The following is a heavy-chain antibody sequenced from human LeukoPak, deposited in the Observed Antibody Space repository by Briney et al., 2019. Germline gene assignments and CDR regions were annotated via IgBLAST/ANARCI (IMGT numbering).Heavy chain of an antibody. D-gene: IGHD3-9*01. CDR3: AREGMYDDILTGWDAFDI. V-gene: IGHV4-59*01. J-gene: IGHJ3*02. Sequence: SETLSLTCTVSGGSISSYYWSWIRQPPGKGLEWIGHIYHSGSTNYNPSLKSRVTISVDTSKNQFSLKLSSVTAADTAVYYCAREGMYDDILTGWDAFDIWGQGTVVTVSS. CDR1: GGSISSYY. CDR2: IYHSGST.